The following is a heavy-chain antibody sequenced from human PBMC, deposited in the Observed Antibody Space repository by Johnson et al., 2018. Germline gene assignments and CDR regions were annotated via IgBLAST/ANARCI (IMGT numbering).Heavy chain of an antibody. CDR1: GFTFSSYG. CDR3: AGTRDLTGYFVYDYMDV. CDR2: ISYDGSNK. V-gene: IGHV3-30*03. Sequence: QVQLVQSGGGVVQPGRSLRLSCAASGFTFSSYGMHWVRQAPGKGLEWVAVISYDGSNKYYADSVKGRFTISRDNSKNTLYLQMNSLRAGDTAVYYCAGTRDLTGYFVYDYMDVWGKGTTVTVSS. D-gene: IGHD3-9*01. J-gene: IGHJ6*03.